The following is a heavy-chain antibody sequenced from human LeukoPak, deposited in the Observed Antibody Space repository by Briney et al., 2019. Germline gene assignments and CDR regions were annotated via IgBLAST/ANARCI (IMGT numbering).Heavy chain of an antibody. D-gene: IGHD3-16*02. CDR3: TIAGSYRFDY. V-gene: IGHV3-48*04. CDR2: ISGSSSTI. CDR1: GFTFSSYS. Sequence: GSLRLSCAASGFTFSSYSMNWVRQAPGKGLEWVSYISGSSSTIYYADSVKGRFTISRDNAKNTLYLQMNSLTVEDTAVYYCTIAGSYRFDYWGQGTLVTVSP. J-gene: IGHJ4*02.